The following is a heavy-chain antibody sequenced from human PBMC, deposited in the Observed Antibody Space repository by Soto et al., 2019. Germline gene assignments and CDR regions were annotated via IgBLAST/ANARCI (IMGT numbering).Heavy chain of an antibody. Sequence: QVQLVQSGAEVKKPGSSVKVSCKASGGTFSSYAISWVRQDPGQGIEWMGGIIPIVGTDNYGQKCQDRVTSTADESTSTAYMELSSLRSEDTAVYYCARDWFGDYVFYFDFWGQGTLVTVSS. J-gene: IGHJ4*02. D-gene: IGHD4-17*01. CDR1: GGTFSSYA. V-gene: IGHV1-69*01. CDR3: ARDWFGDYVFYFDF. CDR2: IIPIVGTD.